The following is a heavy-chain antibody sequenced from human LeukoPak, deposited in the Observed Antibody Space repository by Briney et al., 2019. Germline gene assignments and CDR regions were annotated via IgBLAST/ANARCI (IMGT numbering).Heavy chain of an antibody. Sequence: GGSLRLSCAASGFTFSNYSMNWVRQAPGKGLEWVSFITSNRSYIYYADSVKGRFTISRDNAKNSLYLQMNSLRAEDTAVYYCARDCSTSCYTWYYYYGMDVWGQGTTVTVSS. J-gene: IGHJ6*02. CDR3: ARDCSTSCYTWYYYYGMDV. CDR1: GFTFSNYS. CDR2: ITSNRSYI. D-gene: IGHD2-2*02. V-gene: IGHV3-21*01.